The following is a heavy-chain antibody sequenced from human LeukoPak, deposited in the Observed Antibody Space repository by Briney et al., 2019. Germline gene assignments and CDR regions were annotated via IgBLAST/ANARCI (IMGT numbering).Heavy chain of an antibody. Sequence: GGSLRLSCAASGFTFSSYAMSWVRQAPGKGLEWVSAISGSGGSTYYAVSVKGRFTISRDNPKNTLYLQMNSLRAEDTAVYYCATEKGDSPDYWGQGTLVTVSS. D-gene: IGHD3-16*01. CDR3: ATEKGDSPDY. CDR1: GFTFSSYA. J-gene: IGHJ4*02. V-gene: IGHV3-23*01. CDR2: ISGSGGST.